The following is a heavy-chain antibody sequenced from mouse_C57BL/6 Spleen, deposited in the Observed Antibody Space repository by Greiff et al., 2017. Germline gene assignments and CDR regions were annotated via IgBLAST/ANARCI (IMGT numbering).Heavy chain of an antibody. V-gene: IGHV1-5*01. J-gene: IGHJ2*01. Sequence: VQLQQSGTVLARPGASVKMSCKTSGYTFTSYWMHWVKQRPGQGLEWIGAIYPGNSDTSYNQKFKGKAKLTAVTSASTAYMELSSLTNEDSAVYYCTREPSIKGENFDYWGQGTTLTVSS. CDR2: IYPGNSDT. CDR3: TREPSIKGENFDY. CDR1: GYTFTSYW. D-gene: IGHD1-1*01.